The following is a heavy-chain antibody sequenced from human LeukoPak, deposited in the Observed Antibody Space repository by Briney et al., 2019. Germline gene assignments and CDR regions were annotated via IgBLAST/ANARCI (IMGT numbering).Heavy chain of an antibody. J-gene: IGHJ6*03. Sequence: GGSLRLSCAASGFTFSDYNMRWIRQAPGKGLEWVSSISRSGSTKYYADSVKGRFTISRDNAKNSLYLQMNSLRAEDTAIYYCARDPYNGNYGDSYYYYMDVWGKGTTVTISS. D-gene: IGHD1-26*01. CDR2: ISRSGSTK. CDR1: GFTFSDYN. CDR3: ARDPYNGNYGDSYYYYMDV. V-gene: IGHV3-11*04.